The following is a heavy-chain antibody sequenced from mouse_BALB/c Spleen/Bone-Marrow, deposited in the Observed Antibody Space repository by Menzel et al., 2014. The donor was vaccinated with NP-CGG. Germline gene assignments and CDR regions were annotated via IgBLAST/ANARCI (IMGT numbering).Heavy chain of an antibody. Sequence: EVMLVESGGGLVQPGGSMKLSCVASGLTFSNYWMNWVRQSPEKGLEWVAEIRLKSNNYATYYAESVKGRFTISRDDSKSSVYLQMNNLRAEDTGIYYCTRIYYYGSSYDWYFDVWGAGTTVTVSS. J-gene: IGHJ1*01. D-gene: IGHD1-1*01. V-gene: IGHV6-6*02. CDR1: GLTFSNYW. CDR2: IRLKSNNYAT. CDR3: TRIYYYGSSYDWYFDV.